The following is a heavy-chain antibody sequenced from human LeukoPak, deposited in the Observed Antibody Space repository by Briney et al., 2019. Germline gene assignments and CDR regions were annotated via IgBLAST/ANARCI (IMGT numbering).Heavy chain of an antibody. V-gene: IGHV1-2*02. J-gene: IGHJ4*02. CDR3: ARDSRFRAAAAVDY. D-gene: IGHD6-13*01. Sequence: ASVKVSCKASGYTFTGYYMHWVRQAPGQGLEWMGWINPNSGGTNYAQKFQGRVTMTRDTSISTAYMELSRLRSDDTAVYYCARDSRFRAAAAVDYWGQGTLVTVSS. CDR1: GYTFTGYY. CDR2: INPNSGGT.